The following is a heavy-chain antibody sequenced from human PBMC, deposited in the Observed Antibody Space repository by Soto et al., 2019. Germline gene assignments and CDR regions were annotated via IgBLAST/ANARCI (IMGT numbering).Heavy chain of an antibody. V-gene: IGHV3-48*01. CDR3: ARGLYSSGWYLDY. CDR1: GFTFSTYS. CDR2: ISSSSSTI. D-gene: IGHD6-19*01. J-gene: IGHJ4*02. Sequence: EVQLVESGGGLVQPGGSLRLSCAASGFTFSTYSMKWVRQAPGKGLEWVSYISSSSSTIYYADSVKGRFTISRDNAKNSLYLQMNSLRAEDTAVYYCARGLYSSGWYLDYWGQGTLVTVSS.